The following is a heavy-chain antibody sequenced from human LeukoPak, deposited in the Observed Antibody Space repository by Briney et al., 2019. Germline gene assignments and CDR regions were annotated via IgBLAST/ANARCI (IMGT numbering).Heavy chain of an antibody. D-gene: IGHD6-13*01. Sequence: GGSLRLSCAASGFTFSSYGMHWVRQAPGKGLAWVAVIWYDGSNKYYADSVKGRFTISRDNSKNTLYLQMNSLRAEDTAVYYCAKELYSSSWSYYFDYWGQGTLVTVSS. CDR3: AKELYSSSWSYYFDY. CDR2: IWYDGSNK. J-gene: IGHJ4*02. V-gene: IGHV3-33*06. CDR1: GFTFSSYG.